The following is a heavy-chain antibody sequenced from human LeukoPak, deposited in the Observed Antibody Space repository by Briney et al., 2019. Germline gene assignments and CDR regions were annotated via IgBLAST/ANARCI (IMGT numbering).Heavy chain of an antibody. D-gene: IGHD3-10*01. CDR1: GGSISSSSCY. CDR3: ARHGPRVRGIRDEGAFDI. CDR2: INHSGST. J-gene: IGHJ3*02. Sequence: SETLSLTCTVSGGSISSSSCYWGWIRQPPGKGLEWIGEINHSGSTNYNPSLKSRVTISVDTSKNQFSLKLSSVTAADTAVYYCARHGPRVRGIRDEGAFDIWGQGTMVTVSS. V-gene: IGHV4-39*01.